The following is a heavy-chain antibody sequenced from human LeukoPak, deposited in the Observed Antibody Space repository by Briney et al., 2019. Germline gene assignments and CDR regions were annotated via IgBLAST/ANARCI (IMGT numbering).Heavy chain of an antibody. V-gene: IGHV4-4*07. J-gene: IGHJ4*02. CDR3: ARESGGYRPLDY. CDR2: TYASGTT. D-gene: IGHD1-26*01. Sequence: SETLSLTCTVSGGSISSNYWTWIRQPAGKGLEWIGRTYASGTTNYNPSLKSRVTMSVDTSKNQFSLKLSSVTAADTAMYYCARESGGYRPLDYWGQGTPVTVSS. CDR1: GGSISSNY.